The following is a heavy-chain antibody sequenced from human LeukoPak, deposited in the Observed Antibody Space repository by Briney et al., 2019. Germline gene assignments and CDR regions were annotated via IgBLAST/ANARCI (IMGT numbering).Heavy chain of an antibody. V-gene: IGHV3-21*01. D-gene: IGHD2-2*01. CDR2: TSSAGGYI. Sequence: GGSLRLSCAASGFAFSSYTLNWVRQAPGKGLEWVSSTSSAGGYIYYADSVKGRFTISRDNAKNSLYLQMNSLRAVDTAVYYCAREIVSSNSFDNWGQGTLVTVSS. J-gene: IGHJ4*02. CDR1: GFAFSSYT. CDR3: AREIVSSNSFDN.